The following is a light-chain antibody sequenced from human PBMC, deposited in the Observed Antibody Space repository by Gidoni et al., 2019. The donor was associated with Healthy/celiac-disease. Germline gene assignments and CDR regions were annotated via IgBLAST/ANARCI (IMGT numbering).Light chain of an antibody. CDR2: WAS. J-gene: IGKJ2*01. CDR3: QQYYSTPPAYT. V-gene: IGKV4-1*01. CDR1: QSVFYSSNNKNY. Sequence: DIVMTQSPDSLAVSLGERATINCTSSQSVFYSSNNKNYLAWYPQKPGQPPKLLIYWASTRESGVPDRFSGSGSGTDFTLTISSLQAEDVAVYYCQQYYSTPPAYTFGQGTKLEIK.